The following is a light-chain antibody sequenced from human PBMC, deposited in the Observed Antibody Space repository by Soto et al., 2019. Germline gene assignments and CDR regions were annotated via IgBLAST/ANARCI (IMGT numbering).Light chain of an antibody. CDR2: KAS. J-gene: IGKJ1*01. Sequence: DIQMTQSPSTLSASVGDRVTVTCGASQSISSWLAWYQQKPGKAPKLLIYKASSLESGVTSRFSGSGSGTEFTITISSLQPDDFATYYCQQYNSYSRTVGQGTKVEIK. CDR1: QSISSW. V-gene: IGKV1-5*03. CDR3: QQYNSYSRT.